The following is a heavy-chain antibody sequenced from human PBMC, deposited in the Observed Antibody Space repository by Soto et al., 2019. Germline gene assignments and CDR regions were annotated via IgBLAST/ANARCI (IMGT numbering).Heavy chain of an antibody. Sequence: QVQLVQSGAEVKKPGSSVKVSCKTSGVSFNNNGIGWVRQAPGHGLEWMGGVSPPFRTSNYARKFQGRNSTTADASTGTVNMELSSLTSEDTAQYYCARVLYYGSGSYSPYGMDVWGQGTTVTVSS. J-gene: IGHJ6*02. CDR2: VSPPFRTS. CDR1: GVSFNNNG. V-gene: IGHV1-69*19. D-gene: IGHD3-10*01. CDR3: ARVLYYGSGSYSPYGMDV.